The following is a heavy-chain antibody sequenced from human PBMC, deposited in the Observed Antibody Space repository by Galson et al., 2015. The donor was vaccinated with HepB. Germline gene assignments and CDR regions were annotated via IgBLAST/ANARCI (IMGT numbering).Heavy chain of an antibody. Sequence: SLRLSCAASGFTFTSYAMSWVRQAPGKGLEWVSAISGSGATPYYIDSVKGRFTISRDNSKNTLYLQMNGLRAEDTAVYYCATPNRDSDFYDAFHIWGQGTMVTVSS. D-gene: IGHD5-12*01. CDR3: ATPNRDSDFYDAFHI. V-gene: IGHV3-23*01. J-gene: IGHJ3*02. CDR2: ISGSGATP. CDR1: GFTFTSYA.